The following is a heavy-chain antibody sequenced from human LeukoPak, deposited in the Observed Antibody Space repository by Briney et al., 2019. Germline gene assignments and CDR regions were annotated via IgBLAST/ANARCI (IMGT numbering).Heavy chain of an antibody. CDR2: ITSSSSTI. CDR1: GFTLSGYN. J-gene: IGHJ6*02. Sequence: PGGSLRLSCAASGFTLSGYNMNWVRQAPGKGLEWVSYITSSSSTIYYADSVKGRFTISRDNAKNSLYLQVTSLRAEDTAVYYCARELLYVYGMDVWGQGTTVTVSS. V-gene: IGHV3-48*04. CDR3: ARELLYVYGMDV. D-gene: IGHD2/OR15-2a*01.